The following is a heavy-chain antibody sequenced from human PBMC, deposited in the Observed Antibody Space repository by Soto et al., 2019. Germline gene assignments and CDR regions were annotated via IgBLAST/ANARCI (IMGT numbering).Heavy chain of an antibody. J-gene: IGHJ4*02. D-gene: IGHD1-26*01. CDR2: ISTNGGST. CDR1: GFTFSSYA. Sequence: EVQLVESGGGLVQPGGSLRLSCAASGFTFSSYAMHWVRQAPGKGLEYVSTISTNGGSTYNVNSVKGRFTISRDNSKNTLYLQMGSRRAEDMAVYYCASEGGSYYFDYWGQGTLVTVSS. V-gene: IGHV3-64*01. CDR3: ASEGGSYYFDY.